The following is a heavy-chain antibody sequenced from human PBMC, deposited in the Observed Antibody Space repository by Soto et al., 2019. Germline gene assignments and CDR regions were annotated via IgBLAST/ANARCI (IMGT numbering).Heavy chain of an antibody. D-gene: IGHD6-6*01. CDR2: ISYDGSNK. CDR3: AKELSQLVRYFDY. Sequence: GGSLRLSCAASGFTFSSYGMHWVRQAPGKGLEWVAVISYDGSNKYYADSVKGRFTISRDNSKNTLYLQMNSLRAEDTAVYYCAKELSQLVRYFDYWGQGTLVTVSS. CDR1: GFTFSSYG. J-gene: IGHJ4*02. V-gene: IGHV3-30*18.